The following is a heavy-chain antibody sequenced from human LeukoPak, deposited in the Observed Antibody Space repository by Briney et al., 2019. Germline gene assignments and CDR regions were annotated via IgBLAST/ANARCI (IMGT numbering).Heavy chain of an antibody. CDR2: ISYHGSDE. V-gene: IGHV3-30-3*01. D-gene: IGHD3-22*01. CDR1: GFTFNNYA. CDR3: VRGRYYYDTSGYLDY. J-gene: IGHJ4*02. Sequence: GGSLRLSCAASGFTFNNYAMHWVRQAPGKGLEWVALISYHGSDEYYADSVKGRFTISRDNSKNTLYLQMNSLRAEDTALYYCVRGRYYYDTSGYLDYWGQGTPVTVSS.